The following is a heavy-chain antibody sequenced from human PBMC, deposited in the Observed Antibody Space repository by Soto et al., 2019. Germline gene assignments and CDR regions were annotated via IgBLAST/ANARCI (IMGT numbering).Heavy chain of an antibody. Sequence: QVQLVQSGAEVKKPGASVKVSCKASGYTFTSYGISWVRQAPGQGLEWMGWISAYNGNTNYAQKLQGRVTMTTDTSTSTAHMELRSLRSDDTAVYYCARVGDLEAVASVRMDWYFDLWGRGTLVTVSS. CDR2: ISAYNGNT. J-gene: IGHJ2*01. D-gene: IGHD6-19*01. CDR1: GYTFTSYG. V-gene: IGHV1-18*01. CDR3: ARVGDLEAVASVRMDWYFDL.